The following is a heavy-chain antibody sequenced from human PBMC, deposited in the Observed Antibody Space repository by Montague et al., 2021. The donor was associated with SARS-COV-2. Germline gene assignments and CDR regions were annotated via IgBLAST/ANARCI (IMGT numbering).Heavy chain of an antibody. CDR2: IYYTGNT. V-gene: IGHV4-59*05. Sequence: SETLSLTCTVSGDSISSFYWNWIRQPAGKGLEWIGSIYYTGNTYYNPSLKSRVTISVVTSKNHFTLKLSSVTAAETAVYYCARLKRYFDSSGSPSAFDFWGQGTKVTVSS. J-gene: IGHJ3*01. CDR3: ARLKRYFDSSGSPSAFDF. D-gene: IGHD3-22*01. CDR1: GDSISSFY.